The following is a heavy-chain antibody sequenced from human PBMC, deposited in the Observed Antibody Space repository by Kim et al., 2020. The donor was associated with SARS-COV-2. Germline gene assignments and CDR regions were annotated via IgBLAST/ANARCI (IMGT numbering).Heavy chain of an antibody. CDR3: ARRSYSYGSARTFDY. CDR2: INHSGST. V-gene: IGHV4-34*01. D-gene: IGHD5-18*01. Sequence: SETLSLTCAVYGGSFSGYYWSWIRQPPGKGLEWIGEINHSGSTNYNPSLKSRVTISVDTSKNQFSLKLSSVTAADTAVYYCARRSYSYGSARTFDYWGQGTLVTVSS. J-gene: IGHJ4*02. CDR1: GGSFSGYY.